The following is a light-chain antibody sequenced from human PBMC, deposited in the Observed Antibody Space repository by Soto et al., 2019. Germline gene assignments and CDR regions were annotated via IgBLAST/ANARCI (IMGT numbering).Light chain of an antibody. CDR1: QDISNY. CDR3: QQYENLPSLS. Sequence: DIQMTQYPSSLSASVGDRVTITCQASQDISNYLNWYQQKPVKAPKLLIYDASNLETGVPSRFSGSGSGTDFTFTSSCLQPEDSATYYCQQYENLPSLSFGPGTKGDIK. J-gene: IGKJ3*01. CDR2: DAS. V-gene: IGKV1-33*01.